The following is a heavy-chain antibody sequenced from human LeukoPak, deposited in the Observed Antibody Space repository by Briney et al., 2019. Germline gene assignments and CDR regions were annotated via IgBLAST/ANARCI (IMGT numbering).Heavy chain of an antibody. CDR1: GGSFSGYY. D-gene: IGHD3-3*01. J-gene: IGHJ6*02. Sequence: SETLSLTCAVYGGSFSGYYWSWIRQPPGKGLEWIGEINRSGSTNYNPSLKSRVTISVDTSKNQFSLKLSSVTAADTAVYYCARVSRFLEWLLPRYGMDVWGQGTTVTVSS. CDR3: ARVSRFLEWLLPRYGMDV. CDR2: INRSGST. V-gene: IGHV4-34*01.